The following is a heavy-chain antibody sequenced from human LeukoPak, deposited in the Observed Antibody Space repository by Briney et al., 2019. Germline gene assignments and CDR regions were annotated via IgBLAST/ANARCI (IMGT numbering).Heavy chain of an antibody. D-gene: IGHD4-17*01. CDR2: VHISGTT. CDR3: ARDPGDTYHDWYFDL. V-gene: IGHV4-4*07. J-gene: IGHJ2*01. CDR1: GEYISSYY. Sequence: SETLSLTCTVAGEYISSYYWSWIRQSAENGLEWIGRVHISGTTHYNPSLQGRVTMSVDTSKNQFSLNLYSVTAADTAVYYCARDPGDTYHDWYFDLWGRGTVVTVSS.